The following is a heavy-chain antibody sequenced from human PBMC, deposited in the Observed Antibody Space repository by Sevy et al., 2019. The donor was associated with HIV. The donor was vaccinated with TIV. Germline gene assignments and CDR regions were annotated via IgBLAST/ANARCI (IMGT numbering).Heavy chain of an antibody. CDR2: ISYDGSNK. D-gene: IGHD3-10*01. CDR1: GFTFSSYA. CDR3: AREGMVRGASEDYYGMDV. Sequence: GESLRLSCAASGFTFSSYAMHWVRQAPGKGLEWVAVISYDGSNKYYADSVKGRFTISRDNSKNTLYLQMNSLRAEDTAVYYCAREGMVRGASEDYYGMDVWGQGTTVTVSS. J-gene: IGHJ6*02. V-gene: IGHV3-30*04.